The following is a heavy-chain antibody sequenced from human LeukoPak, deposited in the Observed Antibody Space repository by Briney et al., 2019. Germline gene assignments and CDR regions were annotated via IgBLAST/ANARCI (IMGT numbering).Heavy chain of an antibody. V-gene: IGHV3-23*01. CDR3: ATNAMQLHY. J-gene: IGHJ4*02. D-gene: IGHD2-15*01. CDR1: GFTFSNHP. Sequence: GGSLRLSCAAYGFTFSNHPMTWVRQAPGQGLEWVSAVSSSGGTTYYADSVKGRFTISRDNSKNTLFLQMTSLRSEDTAVYYCATNAMQLHYWGQGTLVTVSS. CDR2: VSSSGGTT.